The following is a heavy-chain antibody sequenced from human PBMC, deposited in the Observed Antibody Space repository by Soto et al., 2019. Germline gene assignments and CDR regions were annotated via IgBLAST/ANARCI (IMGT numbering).Heavy chain of an antibody. Sequence: SVKVSCNATGGTFSSYAISWVRQAPGQGLEWMGGIIPIFGTSNYAQKFQGRVTITAEKSTSTAYMELSSLRSEDTAVYYCARCPSAITATPLPSAYYYYGMDVSGQGTTVTVS. CDR1: GGTFSSYA. CDR3: ARCPSAITATPLPSAYYYYGMDV. J-gene: IGHJ6*02. V-gene: IGHV1-69*06. CDR2: IIPIFGTS. D-gene: IGHD1-20*01.